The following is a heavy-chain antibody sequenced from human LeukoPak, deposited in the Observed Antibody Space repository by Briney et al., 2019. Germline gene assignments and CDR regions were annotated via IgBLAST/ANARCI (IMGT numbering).Heavy chain of an antibody. V-gene: IGHV3-43*01. D-gene: IGHD4-23*01. Sequence: AGGSLRLSCTTSGFTFDDFTMHWVRQPPGKGLEWVSLISWDGGTRYYADSVKGRFTISRDNSKNSLYLQVNSLRTEDTALYYCAKEGVATVAFDSWGQGTLVTVSS. CDR3: AKEGVATVAFDS. CDR1: GFTFDDFT. J-gene: IGHJ4*02. CDR2: ISWDGGTR.